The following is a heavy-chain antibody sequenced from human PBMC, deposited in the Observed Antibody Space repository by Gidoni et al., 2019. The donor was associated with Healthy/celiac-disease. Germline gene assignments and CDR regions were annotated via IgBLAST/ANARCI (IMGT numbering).Heavy chain of an antibody. V-gene: IGHV3-49*04. J-gene: IGHJ6*02. Sequence: EVQLVESGGGLVQPGRSLRLSCTASGFTFGDHAMSWVRQAPGKGLEWVGFIRSKAYGGTTEYAASVKGRFTISRDDSKSIAYLQMNSLKTEDTAVYYCMGYCSGGSCLYGMDVWGQGTTVTVSS. CDR1: GFTFGDHA. D-gene: IGHD2-15*01. CDR2: IRSKAYGGTT. CDR3: MGYCSGGSCLYGMDV.